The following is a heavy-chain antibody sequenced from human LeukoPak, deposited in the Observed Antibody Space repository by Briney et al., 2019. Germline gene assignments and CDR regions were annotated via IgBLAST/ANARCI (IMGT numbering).Heavy chain of an antibody. CDR1: GGTFSSYA. CDR2: IIPIFGTA. V-gene: IGHV1-69*13. J-gene: IGHJ6*03. CDR3: ARGRMDGIAVAGTVFYYYYMDV. Sequence: ASVKVSRKASGGTFSSYAISWVRQAPGQGLEWMGGIIPIFGTANYAQKFQGRVTITADESTSTAYMELSSLRSEDTAVYYCARGRMDGIAVAGTVFYYYYMDVWGKGTTVTISS. D-gene: IGHD6-19*01.